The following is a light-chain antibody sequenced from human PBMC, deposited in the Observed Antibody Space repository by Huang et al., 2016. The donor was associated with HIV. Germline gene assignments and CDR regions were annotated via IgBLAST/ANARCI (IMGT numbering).Light chain of an antibody. CDR3: QQYGSSPYT. CDR2: DAA. J-gene: IGKJ2*01. Sequence: EIVLTQPPATLSLSPGERSTLSCGTSQSVNLARYQHNPGLAPSRLTFDAARMATGIPDRFSGSGSGTDFALTISRLEPEDFAVYYCQQYGSSPYTFGQGTKLEIK. CDR1: QSVN. V-gene: IGKV3D-20*01.